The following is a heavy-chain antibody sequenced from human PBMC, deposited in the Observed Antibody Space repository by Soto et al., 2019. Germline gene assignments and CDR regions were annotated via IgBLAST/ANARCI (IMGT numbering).Heavy chain of an antibody. CDR3: ARDKGTVTPLGYYYYGMDV. CDR1: GGTFSSYA. Sequence: SVKVSCKASGGTFSSYAISWVRQAPGQGLEWMGGIIPIFGTANYAQKFQGRVTITADESTSTAYMELSSLRSEDTAVYYCARDKGTVTPLGYYYYGMDVWGQGTTVTVSS. CDR2: IIPIFGTA. J-gene: IGHJ6*02. D-gene: IGHD4-4*01. V-gene: IGHV1-69*13.